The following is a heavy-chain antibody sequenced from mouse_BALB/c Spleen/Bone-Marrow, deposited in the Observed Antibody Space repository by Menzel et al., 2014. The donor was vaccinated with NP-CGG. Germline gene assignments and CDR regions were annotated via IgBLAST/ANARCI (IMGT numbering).Heavy chain of an antibody. D-gene: IGHD1-1*01. CDR3: SRDYGGTAWFAC. J-gene: IGHJ3*01. Sequence: VQLKDSGAELVKPGASVKLSCTASGLNIKDTHMHWVKQGPEQGLEWIGRIDPANGNTKYDPNFQGKATITADTSSNTAYLQLSSLTSEDTAVYYCSRDYGGTAWFACWGHGTLVTVSA. V-gene: IGHV14-3*02. CDR1: GLNIKDTH. CDR2: IDPANGNT.